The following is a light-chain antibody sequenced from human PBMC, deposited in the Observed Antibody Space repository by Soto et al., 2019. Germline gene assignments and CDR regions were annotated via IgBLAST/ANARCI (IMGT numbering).Light chain of an antibody. V-gene: IGKV3-15*01. CDR3: QQYNNWPV. CDR1: QSVSSN. CDR2: AAS. Sequence: EIVMTQSPATLSVSPGGRATLSCRASQSVSSNLAWYQQKPGQAPRLLIYAASTRATGIPARFSGSGSGTEFTLTISSLQSEDFAVYYCQQYNNWPVFGQGTKVDIK. J-gene: IGKJ1*01.